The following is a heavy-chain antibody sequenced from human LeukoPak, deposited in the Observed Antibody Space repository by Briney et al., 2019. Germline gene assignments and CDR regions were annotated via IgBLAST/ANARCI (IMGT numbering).Heavy chain of an antibody. CDR1: GFTFDDYA. Sequence: GRSLRLSCSAAGFTFDDYAMHWVRQAPGKCREWGSGITLNSGITSYADSVKCPCTISRANAKNSLNLQMNRLRAEDTALDCCAKGSGSSNKYYLEFWGQGTLVTVSS. D-gene: IGHD1-26*01. V-gene: IGHV3-9*01. CDR3: AKGSGSSNKYYLEF. CDR2: ITLNSGIT. J-gene: IGHJ4*02.